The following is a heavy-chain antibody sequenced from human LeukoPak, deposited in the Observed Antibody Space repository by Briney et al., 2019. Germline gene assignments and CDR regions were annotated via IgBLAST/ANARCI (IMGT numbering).Heavy chain of an antibody. Sequence: SETLSLTCAVSGASFSGYYWNWIRQPPGKGLEWIGEISHSGSTNYNPSLKSRVTISVDASNKQFSLKLSSVTAADTAVHYCARVYGGVWGSSRYWYNWFDPWGQGTLVTVSS. D-gene: IGHD3-16*02. CDR2: ISHSGST. CDR3: ARVYGGVWGSSRYWYNWFDP. J-gene: IGHJ5*02. V-gene: IGHV4-34*01. CDR1: GASFSGYY.